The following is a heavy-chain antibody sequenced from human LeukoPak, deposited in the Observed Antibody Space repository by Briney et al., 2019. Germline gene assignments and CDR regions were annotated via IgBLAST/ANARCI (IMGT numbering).Heavy chain of an antibody. J-gene: IGHJ3*02. D-gene: IGHD3-16*01. V-gene: IGHV3-30*04. CDR2: ISYDGSNK. CDR3: AKDIWGVEYAFDI. CDR1: GFTFSSYA. Sequence: PGGSLRLSCAASGFTFSSYAMHWVRQAPGKGLEWVAVISYDGSNKYYADSVKGRFTISRDNSKNTLYLQMNSLRAEDTAVYYCAKDIWGVEYAFDIWGQGTMVTVSS.